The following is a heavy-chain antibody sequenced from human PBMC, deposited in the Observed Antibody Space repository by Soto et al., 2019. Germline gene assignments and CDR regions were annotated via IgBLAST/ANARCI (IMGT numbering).Heavy chain of an antibody. D-gene: IGHD3-10*01. J-gene: IGHJ4*01. CDR2: ISGSGGST. CDR1: GLKFSRSA. Sequence: SCAPCGLKFSRSARSWVRQATRKGLEWVSAISGSGGSTYYADSVKGRFTISRDNSKNTLYLQMNSLRAEDTAVYYCAKDRARGWSGVFDYCGDGTLVSVSS. V-gene: IGHV3-23*01. CDR3: AKDRARGWSGVFDY.